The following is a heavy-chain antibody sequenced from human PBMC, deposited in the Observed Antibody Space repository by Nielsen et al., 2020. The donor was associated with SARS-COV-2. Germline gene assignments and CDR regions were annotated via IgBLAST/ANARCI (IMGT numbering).Heavy chain of an antibody. CDR2: INPNSGGT. V-gene: IGHV1-2*02. J-gene: IGHJ6*02. D-gene: IGHD3/OR15-3a*01. CDR1: GYTFTDYY. CDR3: ARARATIFGLVMSYGMDV. Sequence: ASVKVSCKASGYTFTDYYIHWVRQAPGQGLEWMGWINPNSGGTDYAQKFQGRVTMTWDTSITTAYMELPRLRSDDTAVYYCARARATIFGLVMSYGMDVWGQGTTVAVSS.